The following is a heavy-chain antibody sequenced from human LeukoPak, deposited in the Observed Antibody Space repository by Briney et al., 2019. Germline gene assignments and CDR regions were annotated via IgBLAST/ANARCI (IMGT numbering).Heavy chain of an antibody. Sequence: ASVKVSCKSSGYTFTGYYMHWVRQAPGQGLEWMGWINPNSGGTDYAQKFQGWVTMTRGTSISTAYMELSRLRSDDTAVYYCAREGQQWLVDHDAFDIWGQGTMVTVSS. CDR3: AREGQQWLVDHDAFDI. CDR2: INPNSGGT. V-gene: IGHV1-2*04. D-gene: IGHD6-19*01. CDR1: GYTFTGYY. J-gene: IGHJ3*02.